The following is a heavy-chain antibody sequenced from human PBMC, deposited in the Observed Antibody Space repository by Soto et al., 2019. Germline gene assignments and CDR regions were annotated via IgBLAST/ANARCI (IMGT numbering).Heavy chain of an antibody. CDR2: INAGNGNT. CDR1: GYTFTSYA. D-gene: IGHD3-10*01. Sequence: QVQLVQSGAEVKKPGASVKVSCKASGYTFTSYAMHWVRQAPGQRLEWMGWINAGNGNTKYSQKFQGRVTITRDTSASTAYMELSSLRSEDTAVYYCAREWFGEFTFDYWGQGTLVTVSS. J-gene: IGHJ4*02. CDR3: AREWFGEFTFDY. V-gene: IGHV1-3*01.